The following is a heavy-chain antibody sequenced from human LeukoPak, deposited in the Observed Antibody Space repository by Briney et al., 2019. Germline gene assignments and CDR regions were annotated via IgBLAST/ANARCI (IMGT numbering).Heavy chain of an antibody. CDR3: AARRDGYSQFDY. V-gene: IGHV4-4*02. J-gene: IGHJ4*02. CDR1: GGSISSSNW. Sequence: SETLSLTCAVSGGSISSSNWWTWVRQPPGKGLDWIGEIHPSGTTIYNPSLKSRVTISVDKSKNHFSLKVSSVTAADTAVYYCAARRDGYSQFDYWGQGTLVTVSS. D-gene: IGHD5-24*01. CDR2: IHPSGTT.